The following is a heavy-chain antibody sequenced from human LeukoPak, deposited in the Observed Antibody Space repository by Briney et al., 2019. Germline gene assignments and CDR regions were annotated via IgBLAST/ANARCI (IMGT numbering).Heavy chain of an antibody. Sequence: PGRSLRLSCAASGFTFSSYAMRWVRQAPGKGLEWVAVISYDGSNKYYADSVKGRFTISRDNSKNTLYLQMNSLRAEDTAVYYCARDYGADYWGQGTLVTVSS. J-gene: IGHJ4*02. CDR3: ARDYGADY. D-gene: IGHD4-17*01. CDR1: GFTFSSYA. V-gene: IGHV3-30*04. CDR2: ISYDGSNK.